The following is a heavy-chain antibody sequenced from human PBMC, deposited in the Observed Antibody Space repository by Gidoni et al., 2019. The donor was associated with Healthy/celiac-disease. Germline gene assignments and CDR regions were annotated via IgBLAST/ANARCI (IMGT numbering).Heavy chain of an antibody. J-gene: IGHJ4*02. CDR3: ATRPSEDGVDY. CDR2: ISYDGSNK. D-gene: IGHD4-17*01. CDR1: GFTFSSYG. Sequence: QVQLVESGGGVVQPGRSLRLSCAASGFTFSSYGMHWVRQAPGKGLEGVAVISYDGSNKYYADSVKGRFTISRDNSKNTLYLQMNSLRAEDTAVYYCATRPSEDGVDYWGQGTLVTVSS. V-gene: IGHV3-30*03.